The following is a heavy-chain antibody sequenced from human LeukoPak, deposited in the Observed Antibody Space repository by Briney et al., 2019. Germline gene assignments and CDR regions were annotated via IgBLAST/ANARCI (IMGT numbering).Heavy chain of an antibody. CDR2: IYYSGST. Sequence: PSETLSLTCTVSGGSISSYYWSWIRQPPGKGLEWIGYIYYSGSTNYNPSLKSRVTISVDTSKNQFSLKLSSVTAADTAVYYCARIEAGGGIVATIFGGNYYFDYWGQGTLVTVSS. CDR1: GGSISSYY. J-gene: IGHJ4*02. V-gene: IGHV4-59*01. CDR3: ARIEAGGGIVATIFGGNYYFDY. D-gene: IGHD5-12*01.